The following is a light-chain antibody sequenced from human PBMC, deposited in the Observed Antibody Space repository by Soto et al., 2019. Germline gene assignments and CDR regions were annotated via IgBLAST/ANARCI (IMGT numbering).Light chain of an antibody. CDR2: DVD. V-gene: IGLV2-14*03. Sequence: QSVLTQPASVSGSPGQSITISCAGSSSEIGAYNFVSWYQQHPGKAPRLVIYDVDNRPSGISDRFSGSKSGNTASLSISGLQAEDEADYYCASYTSNDTEMFGGGTQLT. CDR3: ASYTSNDTEM. J-gene: IGLJ3*02. CDR1: SSEIGAYNF.